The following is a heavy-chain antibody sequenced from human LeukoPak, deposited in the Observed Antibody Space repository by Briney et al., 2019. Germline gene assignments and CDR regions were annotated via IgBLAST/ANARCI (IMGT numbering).Heavy chain of an antibody. V-gene: IGHV1-24*01. Sequence: ASVKVSCKVSEYTLTELSMHWVRRAPGKGLEWMGGFDPEDDETIYAQNFQGRVSMTEDTSTDTAYMELSSLRSEDTAVYYCATIRYSGNYALFDSWGQGTLVTVSS. D-gene: IGHD1-26*01. CDR1: EYTLTELS. CDR2: FDPEDDET. CDR3: ATIRYSGNYALFDS. J-gene: IGHJ4*02.